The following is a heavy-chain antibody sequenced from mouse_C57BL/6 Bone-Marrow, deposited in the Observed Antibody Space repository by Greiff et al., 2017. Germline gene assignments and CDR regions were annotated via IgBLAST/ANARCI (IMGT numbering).Heavy chain of an antibody. Sequence: QVQLKQSGAELMKPGASVKLSCKATGYTFTGYWIEWVKQRPGPGLEWIGEILPGSGSTNYNEKFKGKATFTADTSSNTAYMQLSSRTTEDSAIDYCARSSYSNPMDDWGQGTSVTVSS. CDR3: ARSSYSNPMDD. CDR1: GYTFTGYW. D-gene: IGHD2-5*01. CDR2: ILPGSGST. J-gene: IGHJ4*01. V-gene: IGHV1-9*01.